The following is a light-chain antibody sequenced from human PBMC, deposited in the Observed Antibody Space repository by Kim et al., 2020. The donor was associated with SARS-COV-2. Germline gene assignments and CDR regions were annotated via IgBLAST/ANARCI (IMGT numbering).Light chain of an antibody. J-gene: IGLJ2*01. CDR3: QSRDSGGNVV. CDR2: GRN. Sequence: SSELTQDPAVSVALGQTVRITCQGDSLRSYYVTWYQQKPRQAPLLVIFGRNNRPSGIPDRFSGSTSGNTASLTLTGAQAEDEADFYCQSRDSGGNVVFGGGTKLTVL. CDR1: SLRSYY. V-gene: IGLV3-19*01.